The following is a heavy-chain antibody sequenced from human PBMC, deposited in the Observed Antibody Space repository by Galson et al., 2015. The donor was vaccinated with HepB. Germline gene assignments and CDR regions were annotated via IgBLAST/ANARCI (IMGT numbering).Heavy chain of an antibody. CDR2: TYYRSKWYN. D-gene: IGHD3-22*01. CDR1: GDSVSSNSAA. Sequence: CAISGDSVSSNSAAWNWIRQSPSRGLEWLGRTYYRSKWYNDYAVSVKSRITINPDTSKNQFSLQLNSVTPEDTAVYYCARETNSYYYDSSGYSPFDYWGQGTLVTVSS. CDR3: ARETNSYYYDSSGYSPFDY. V-gene: IGHV6-1*01. J-gene: IGHJ4*02.